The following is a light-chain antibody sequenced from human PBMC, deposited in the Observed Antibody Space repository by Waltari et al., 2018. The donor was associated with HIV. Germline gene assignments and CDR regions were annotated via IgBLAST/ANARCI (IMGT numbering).Light chain of an antibody. CDR1: SSTIGAGYD. Sequence: QSVLTQPPSVSGAPGPRVTLPCTGSSSTIGAGYDVHWYQQLPGPAPKLLIYGSINRPSGVPDRFSGSKSGTSASLAITGLQAEDEADYYCQSYDSSLSGSWVFGGGTKLTVL. J-gene: IGLJ3*02. V-gene: IGLV1-40*01. CDR3: QSYDSSLSGSWV. CDR2: GSI.